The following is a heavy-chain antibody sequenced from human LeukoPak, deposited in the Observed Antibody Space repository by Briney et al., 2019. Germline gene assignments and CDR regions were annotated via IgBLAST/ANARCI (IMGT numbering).Heavy chain of an antibody. D-gene: IGHD3-10*01. CDR3: ARGISMVRGNQHFDY. V-gene: IGHV4-4*07. CDR1: GGSISSYY. Sequence: PSETLSPTCTVPGGSISSYYWSWIRQPAGKGLEWIGRIYTSGSTNYNPSLKSRVTMSVDTSKNQFSLKLSSVTAADTAVYYCARGISMVRGNQHFDYWGQGTLVTVSS. J-gene: IGHJ4*02. CDR2: IYTSGST.